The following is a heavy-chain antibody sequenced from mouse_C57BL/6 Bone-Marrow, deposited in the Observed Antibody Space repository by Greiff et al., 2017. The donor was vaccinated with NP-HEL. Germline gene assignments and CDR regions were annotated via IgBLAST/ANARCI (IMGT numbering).Heavy chain of an antibody. D-gene: IGHD1-1*01. V-gene: IGHV1-69*01. J-gene: IGHJ3*01. CDR2: IDPSDSYT. Sequence: QVQLQQPGAELVMPGASVKLSCKASGYTFTSYWMHWVKQRPGQGLEWIGEIDPSDSYTNYNQKFKGQSTLTVDKSSSTAYMQLSSLTSEDSAVYYCARDGSSSAWFAYWGQGTLVTVSA. CDR3: ARDGSSSAWFAY. CDR1: GYTFTSYW.